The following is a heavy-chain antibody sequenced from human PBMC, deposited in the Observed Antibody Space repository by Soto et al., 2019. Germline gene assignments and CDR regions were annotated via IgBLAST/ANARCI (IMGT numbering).Heavy chain of an antibody. Sequence: QVQLVESGGGVVQPGRSLRLSCAASGFTFSSYDMHWVRQAPGKGLEWVAVIWYDGSNKYYADSVKGRFTISRDNSENTLYLQMNSLRAEDTAVYYCARGSIGMVKFLNYWGQGTLATVSS. CDR2: IWYDGSNK. D-gene: IGHD5-18*01. J-gene: IGHJ4*02. CDR1: GFTFSSYD. V-gene: IGHV3-33*01. CDR3: ARGSIGMVKFLNY.